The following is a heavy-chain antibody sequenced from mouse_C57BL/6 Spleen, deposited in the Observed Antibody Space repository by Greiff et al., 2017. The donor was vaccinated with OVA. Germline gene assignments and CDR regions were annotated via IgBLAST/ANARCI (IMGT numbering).Heavy chain of an antibody. V-gene: IGHV1-74*01. D-gene: IGHD2-4*01. J-gene: IGHJ2*01. Sequence: QVQLKQPGAELVKPGASVKVSCKASGYTFTSYWMHWVKQRPGQGLEWIGRIHPSDSDTNYNQKFKGKATLTVDKSSSTAYMQLSSLTSEDSAVYYCAIESYDYDVYFDYWGQGTTLTVSS. CDR2: IHPSDSDT. CDR1: GYTFTSYW. CDR3: AIESYDYDVYFDY.